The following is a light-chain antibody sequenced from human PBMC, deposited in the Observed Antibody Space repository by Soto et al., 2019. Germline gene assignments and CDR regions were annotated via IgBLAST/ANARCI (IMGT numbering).Light chain of an antibody. J-gene: IGKJ1*01. CDR3: QQYGTSRWT. V-gene: IGKV3-20*01. CDR2: GAS. CDR1: QVFSSSY. Sequence: EIVLTQSPGTLSLSPGERATLSCRASQVFSSSYLAWYQQKPGQAPRLLIYGASFRATGIPDRFSGSGSGTFFTLTITRVEPEDFAVYYCQQYGTSRWTFGQGTKVEIK.